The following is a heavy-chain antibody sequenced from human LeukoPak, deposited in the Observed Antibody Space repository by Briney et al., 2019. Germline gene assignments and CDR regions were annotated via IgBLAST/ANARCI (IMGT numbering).Heavy chain of an antibody. J-gene: IGHJ4*02. Sequence: SETLSLTCTVSGGSISSSSYYWGWIRQPPGKGLEWIGSIYYSGSTYYNPSLKSRVTISVDTSKNQFSLKLSSVTAADTAVYYCARISSSWYKGGYYFDYGGQGTLVTVSS. CDR2: IYYSGST. CDR1: GGSISSSSYY. D-gene: IGHD6-13*01. CDR3: ARISSSWYKGGYYFDY. V-gene: IGHV4-39*07.